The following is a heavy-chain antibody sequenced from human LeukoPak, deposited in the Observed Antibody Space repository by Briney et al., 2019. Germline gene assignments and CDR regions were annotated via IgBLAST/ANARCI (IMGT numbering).Heavy chain of an antibody. J-gene: IGHJ4*02. CDR2: IYPGDSDT. CDR1: GYSFTSYW. V-gene: IGHV5-51*01. CDR3: ARHRRGYSGYVDY. D-gene: IGHD5-12*01. Sequence: GESLKISCKGSGYSFTSYWIGWVRQMPGKGLEWMGIIYPGDSDTRYSPSLQGQVTMPADKSISTAYLQWSSLKASDTAMYYCARHRRGYSGYVDYWGQGTLVTVSS.